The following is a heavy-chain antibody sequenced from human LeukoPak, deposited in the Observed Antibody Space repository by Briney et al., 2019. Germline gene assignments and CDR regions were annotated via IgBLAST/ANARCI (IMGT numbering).Heavy chain of an antibody. CDR2: ISSSGSTI. CDR1: GFTFSSYE. Sequence: GSLRLSCAASGFTFSSYEMNWVRQAPGKGLEWVSYISSSGSTIYYADSVKGRFTISRDNAKNSLYLQMNSLRAEDTAVYYCARDALWFGSPGWFDPWGQGTLVTVSS. V-gene: IGHV3-48*03. CDR3: ARDALWFGSPGWFDP. D-gene: IGHD3-10*01. J-gene: IGHJ5*02.